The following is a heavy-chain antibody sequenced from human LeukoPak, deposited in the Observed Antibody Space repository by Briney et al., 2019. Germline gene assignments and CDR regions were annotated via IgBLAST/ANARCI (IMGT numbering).Heavy chain of an antibody. CDR2: INHSGST. J-gene: IGHJ4*02. CDR1: GGSLSGYY. V-gene: IGHV4-34*01. Sequence: PSETLSLTCAVYGGSLSGYYWSWIRQPPGKGLEWIGEINHSGSTNYNPSLKSRVTISVDTSKNQLSLKLSSVTAADTAVYYCATFPYGDRAFDFWGQGALVTVSS. CDR3: ATFPYGDRAFDF. D-gene: IGHD4-17*01.